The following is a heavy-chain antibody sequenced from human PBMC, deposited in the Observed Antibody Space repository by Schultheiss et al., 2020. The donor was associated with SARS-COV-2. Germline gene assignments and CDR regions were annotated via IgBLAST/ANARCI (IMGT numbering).Heavy chain of an antibody. CDR2: IWYDKSNK. CDR1: GFTFSSYG. V-gene: IGHV3-33*01. J-gene: IGHJ2*01. D-gene: IGHD6-19*01. Sequence: GGSLRLSCAASGFTFSSYGMHWVRQAPGKGLEWVAVIWYDKSNKYYADSVKGRFTISRDNSKNTLYLQMNSLRAEDTAVYYCARGLSSGWSTQPWYFDLWGRGTLVTVSS. CDR3: ARGLSSGWSTQPWYFDL.